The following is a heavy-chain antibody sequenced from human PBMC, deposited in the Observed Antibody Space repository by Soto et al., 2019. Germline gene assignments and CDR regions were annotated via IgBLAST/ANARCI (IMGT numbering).Heavy chain of an antibody. CDR1: GYSFTTYW. J-gene: IGHJ6*02. V-gene: IGHV5-51*01. Sequence: LGESLKISXKGSGYSFTTYWIGWVRQMPGKGLEWMGIIYPGDSDIRYSPSFQGQVTISADKSISTAYLQWRSLKASDTAMYYCARTYYYDSNYYYYGMDVWGQGTTVTVSS. D-gene: IGHD3-10*01. CDR2: IYPGDSDI. CDR3: ARTYYYDSNYYYYGMDV.